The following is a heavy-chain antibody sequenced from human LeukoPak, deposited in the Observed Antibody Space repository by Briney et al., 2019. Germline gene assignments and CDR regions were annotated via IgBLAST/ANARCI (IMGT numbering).Heavy chain of an antibody. CDR3: ARDRGGRFLEWSRPYNWSDP. J-gene: IGHJ5*02. CDR1: GFTFRDYY. V-gene: IGHV3-11*04. Sequence: PGGSLRLSCAASGFTFRDYYMSWIRQAPGKGLEWVSYISSSGSTIYYADSVKGRFTISRDNAKNSLYLQMNSLRAEDTAVYYCARDRGGRFLEWSRPYNWSDPWGQGTLVTVSS. D-gene: IGHD3-3*01. CDR2: ISSSGSTI.